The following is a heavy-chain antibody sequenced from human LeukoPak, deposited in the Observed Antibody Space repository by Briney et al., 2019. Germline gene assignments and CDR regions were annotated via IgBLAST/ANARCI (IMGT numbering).Heavy chain of an antibody. J-gene: IGHJ4*02. Sequence: PSETLSLTCTVSGGSISTYYWSWIRQPPGKGLEWIGYIYYSGSANYNPSLKSRVTISVDTSKNQFSLKLSSVTAADTAVYYCARSYGSGNYFDHWGQGTLVTVSS. CDR2: IYYSGSA. D-gene: IGHD3-10*01. CDR3: ARSYGSGNYFDH. V-gene: IGHV4-59*01. CDR1: GGSISTYY.